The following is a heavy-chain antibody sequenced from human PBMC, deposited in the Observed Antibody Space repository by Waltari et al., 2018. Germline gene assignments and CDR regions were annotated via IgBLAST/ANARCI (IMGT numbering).Heavy chain of an antibody. V-gene: IGHV1-46*01. CDR2: INPVGGRT. CDR3: ARAGAVRGRYYFDY. J-gene: IGHJ4*02. CDR1: GYIFTNYY. Sequence: QVQLVQSGAEVKKPGASVNVYCKASGYIFTNYYVHWVRQAPGQGLEWMGIINPVGGRTRNAQKFQGRVTMTMDTSTSTVHMEMGSLRSEDTAVYYCARAGAVRGRYYFDYWGQGSLVTVSS. D-gene: IGHD3-10*01.